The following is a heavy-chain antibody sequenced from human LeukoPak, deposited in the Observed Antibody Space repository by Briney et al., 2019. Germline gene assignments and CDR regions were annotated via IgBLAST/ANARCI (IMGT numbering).Heavy chain of an antibody. J-gene: IGHJ5*02. CDR3: ASSGIAVAPPYAWFDP. Sequence: SETLSLTCTVSGGSISGYYWSWIRQPPGKGLEWVGYFFYGETIDTIDYNPSLKSRVTISVDTSKSQFSLKLSSVTAADTAVYYCASSGIAVAPPYAWFDPWGQGTLVTVSS. CDR2: FFYGETI. CDR1: GGSISGYY. D-gene: IGHD6-19*01. V-gene: IGHV4-59*08.